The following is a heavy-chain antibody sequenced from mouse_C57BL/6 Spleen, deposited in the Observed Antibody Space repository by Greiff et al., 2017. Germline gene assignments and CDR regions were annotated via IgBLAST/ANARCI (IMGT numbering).Heavy chain of an antibody. D-gene: IGHD4-1*01. V-gene: IGHV1-18*01. CDR3: AQRLWDGGDWYFDV. J-gene: IGHJ1*03. CDR1: GYTFTDYN. Sequence: VQLQQSGPELVKPGASVKIPCKASGYTFTDYNMDWVKQSHGKSLEWIGDINPNNGGTIYNQKFKGKATLTVDKSSSTAYMELRSLTSEDTAVYYCAQRLWDGGDWYFDVWGTGTTVTVSS. CDR2: INPNNGGT.